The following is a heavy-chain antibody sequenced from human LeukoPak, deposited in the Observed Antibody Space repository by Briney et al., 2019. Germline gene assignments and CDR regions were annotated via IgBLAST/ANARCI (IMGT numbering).Heavy chain of an antibody. CDR2: ISGSGGST. Sequence: GGSLRLSCAASGFTFSSYAMSWVRQAPGKGLEWVSAISGSGGSTYYADSVKGRFTISRDNSKNTLYLQMNSLRAEDTAVYYCARWLQLTHYYYYGMDVWGQGTTVTVSS. D-gene: IGHD5-24*01. V-gene: IGHV3-23*01. J-gene: IGHJ6*02. CDR1: GFTFSSYA. CDR3: ARWLQLTHYYYYGMDV.